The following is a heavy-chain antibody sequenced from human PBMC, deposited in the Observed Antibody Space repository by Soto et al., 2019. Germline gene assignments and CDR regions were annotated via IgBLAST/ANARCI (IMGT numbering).Heavy chain of an antibody. D-gene: IGHD6-6*01. Sequence: GGSLRLSCAASGFTLSGYAMDWVRQAPGKGLEYVSGISSNGVGTYYANSVQGRFTISRDNSKNTVYLQMGSLRPEDMAVYYWARRARTDFYYLDVWGKATTVTVSS. V-gene: IGHV3-64*01. CDR2: ISSNGVGT. CDR1: GFTLSGYA. CDR3: ARRARTDFYYLDV. J-gene: IGHJ6*03.